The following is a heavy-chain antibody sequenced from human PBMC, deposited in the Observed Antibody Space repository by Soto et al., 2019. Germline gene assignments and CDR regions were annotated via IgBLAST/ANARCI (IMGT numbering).Heavy chain of an antibody. CDR3: AKRGVDTIGLYY. CDR2: INTDGSGT. Sequence: EVQLVESGGGLVRPGWSLRLSCAVSGFTFSSFWMHWVRQARGGGLVWVARINTDGSGTRYANSVKGRFTISRDNAKSTLYLQINSLTVEDPAMYYCAKRGVDTIGLYYWVQGSLVVVSS. J-gene: IGHJ4*02. V-gene: IGHV3-74*01. CDR1: GFTFSSFW. D-gene: IGHD3-10*01.